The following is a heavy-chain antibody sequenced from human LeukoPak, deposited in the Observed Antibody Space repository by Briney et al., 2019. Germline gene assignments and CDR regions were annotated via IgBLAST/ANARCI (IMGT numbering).Heavy chain of an antibody. J-gene: IGHJ4*02. CDR1: GGSISSSSYY. Sequence: SETLSLTCTVSGGSISSSSYYWGWIRQPPGKGLEWIGSIYYSGSTYYNPSLKSRVTIFVDTSKNQFSLKLSSVTAADTAVYYCARDIVVVPAAMGRYFDYWGQGTLVTVSS. D-gene: IGHD2-2*01. V-gene: IGHV4-39*01. CDR2: IYYSGST. CDR3: ARDIVVVPAAMGRYFDY.